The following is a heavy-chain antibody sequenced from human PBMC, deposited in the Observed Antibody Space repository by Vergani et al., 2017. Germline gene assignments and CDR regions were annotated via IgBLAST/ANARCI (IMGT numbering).Heavy chain of an antibody. CDR2: IYSGGST. Sequence: VQLVESGGGVVQPGRSLRLSCAASGFTFSSYGMSWVRQAPGKGLEWVSVIYSGGSTYYADTVKGRFTISRDNSKNTLYLQMNSLRAEDTAVYYCARGQYCSGGSCYLDWYFDLWGRGTLVTVSS. CDR1: GFTFSSYG. V-gene: IGHV3-66*01. D-gene: IGHD2-15*01. CDR3: ARGQYCSGGSCYLDWYFDL. J-gene: IGHJ2*01.